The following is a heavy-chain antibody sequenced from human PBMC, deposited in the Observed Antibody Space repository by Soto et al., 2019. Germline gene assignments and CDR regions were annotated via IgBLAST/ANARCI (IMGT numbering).Heavy chain of an antibody. D-gene: IGHD2-2*01. V-gene: IGHV3-72*01. Sequence: PGPSLRLSCAPSEFSFSDHFMDWVRQAPGKELEWVGRIRNKASRYITEYAASVKGRFTISRDDSKNSLYLQMNSLKTEDTAVYYCASSSSSCNGGVCYFDNWGQGTLVTVYS. CDR1: EFSFSDHF. J-gene: IGHJ4*02. CDR2: IRNKASRYIT. CDR3: ASSSSSCNGGVCYFDN.